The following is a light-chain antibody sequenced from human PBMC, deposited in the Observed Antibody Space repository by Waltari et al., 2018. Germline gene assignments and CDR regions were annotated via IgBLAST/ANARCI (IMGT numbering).Light chain of an antibody. Sequence: SYQLTQSPSLSVSPGLTATIAYSGDDSGEKHINWYQHKAGKSPTLVIYQDSKQPSGVPERFSGSNSGNTASLIITETQAMDEADYYCQVWDTTTHLVFGGGTKLTVL. CDR2: QDS. CDR1: DSGEKH. V-gene: IGLV3-1*01. J-gene: IGLJ2*01. CDR3: QVWDTTTHLV.